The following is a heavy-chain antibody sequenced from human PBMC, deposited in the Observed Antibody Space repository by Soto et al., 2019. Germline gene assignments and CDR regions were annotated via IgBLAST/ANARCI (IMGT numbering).Heavy chain of an antibody. Sequence: QVQLVQSGAEVKKPGASVKVSCKASGYTFTSYGLSWVRQAPGQGLEWMGGISAYNGNTNYVQKLQGRVTMTTDTSTSEAYMELRSLRSDYTAVYYCARGPGYEHFDYWGQGTLVTVSS. CDR3: ARGPGYEHFDY. D-gene: IGHD5-12*01. V-gene: IGHV1-18*01. CDR2: ISAYNGNT. CDR1: GYTFTSYG. J-gene: IGHJ4*02.